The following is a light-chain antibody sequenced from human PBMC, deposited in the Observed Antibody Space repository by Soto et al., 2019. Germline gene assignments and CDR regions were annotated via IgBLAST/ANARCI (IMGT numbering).Light chain of an antibody. CDR1: SSDVGGFNF. Sequence: QSALTQPASVSGSPGQSITISCTGTSSDVGGFNFVSWYQQPPGKAPKLMIYDVSHRPSGVSNRFSGSKSGNTASLTISGLHAEDEGDYYCSSYTPSSTIVFGTGTKLTVL. CDR2: DVS. V-gene: IGLV2-14*01. CDR3: SSYTPSSTIV. J-gene: IGLJ1*01.